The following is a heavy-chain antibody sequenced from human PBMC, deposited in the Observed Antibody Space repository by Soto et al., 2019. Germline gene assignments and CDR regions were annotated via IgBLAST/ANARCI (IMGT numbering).Heavy chain of an antibody. J-gene: IGHJ6*02. D-gene: IGHD2-8*02. V-gene: IGHV3-23*01. Sequence: QPGGSLRLSCAASGFTFSSYAMSWVRQAPGKGLAWVSGISVSGGSTYYADSVKGRFTISRDNSKNTLYLQMSSLRAEDTAVYYCVKGKMEEVVYAIVYYYYGMDVWGQGTTVTVSS. CDR2: ISVSGGST. CDR3: VKGKMEEVVYAIVYYYYGMDV. CDR1: GFTFSSYA.